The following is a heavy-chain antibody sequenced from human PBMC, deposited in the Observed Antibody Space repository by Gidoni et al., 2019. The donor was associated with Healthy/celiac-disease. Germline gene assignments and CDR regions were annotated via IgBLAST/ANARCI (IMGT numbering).Heavy chain of an antibody. CDR3: ARALIVGATNFDY. Sequence: QVQLVESGGGVVQPGRSLRLSCAASGFTFSSYAMHWVSTAPGKGLEWVAFISYDGSNKYYADSVKGRFTISRDNSKNTLYLQMNSLRAEDTAVYYCARALIVGATNFDYWGQGTLVTVSS. D-gene: IGHD1-26*01. V-gene: IGHV3-30*01. CDR2: ISYDGSNK. CDR1: GFTFSSYA. J-gene: IGHJ4*02.